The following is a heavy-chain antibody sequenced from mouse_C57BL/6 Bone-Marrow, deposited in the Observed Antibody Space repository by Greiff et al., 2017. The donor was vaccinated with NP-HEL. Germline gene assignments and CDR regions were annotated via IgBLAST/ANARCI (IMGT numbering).Heavy chain of an antibody. CDR2: ISDGGSYT. CDR1: GFTFSSYA. D-gene: IGHD2-3*01. V-gene: IGHV5-4*03. CDR3: ARGGKWLLRGDY. Sequence: DVKLVESGGGLVKPGGSLKLSCAASGFTFSSYAMSWVRQTPEKRLEWVATISDGGSYTYYPDNVKGRFTISRDNAKNNLYLQMSHLKSEDTAMYYCARGGKWLLRGDYWGQGTSVTVSS. J-gene: IGHJ4*01.